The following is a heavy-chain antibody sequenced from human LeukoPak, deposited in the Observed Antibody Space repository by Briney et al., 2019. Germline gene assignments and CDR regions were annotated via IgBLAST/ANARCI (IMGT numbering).Heavy chain of an antibody. CDR1: GYTFTGYY. J-gene: IGHJ3*02. D-gene: IGHD2-15*01. Sequence: ASVKVPCKASGYTFTGYYMHWVRQAPGQGLEWMGWINPNSGGTNYAQKFQGRVTMTRDTSISTAYMELSRLRSDDTAVYYCARDLVVADAFGIWGQGTMVTVSS. V-gene: IGHV1-2*02. CDR3: ARDLVVADAFGI. CDR2: INPNSGGT.